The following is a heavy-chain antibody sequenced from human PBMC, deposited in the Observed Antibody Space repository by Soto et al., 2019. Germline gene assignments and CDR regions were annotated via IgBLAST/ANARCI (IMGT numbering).Heavy chain of an antibody. Sequence: GGSLRLSCAASGFKFSNYWMNWVRQAPGKGLEWVANIKPHRSAKDYVDSVKGRFTISRDTAKNLLYLQMNSLRGNDTAVYYCWGAGPGGWGRGTLVTVSS. J-gene: IGHJ1*01. CDR3: WGAGPGG. D-gene: IGHD3-16*01. V-gene: IGHV3-7*03. CDR1: GFKFSNYW. CDR2: IKPHRSAK.